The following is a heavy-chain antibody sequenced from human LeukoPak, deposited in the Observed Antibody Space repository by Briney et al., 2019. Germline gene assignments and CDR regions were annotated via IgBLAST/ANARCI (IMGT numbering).Heavy chain of an antibody. CDR2: ISWNSGSI. D-gene: IGHD3-10*01. CDR3: AKDKRYGSGSSWWYFDY. Sequence: PGGSLRLSCAASGFTFDDYAMHWVRQAPGKGLEWVSGISWNSGSIGYADSVKGRFTISRDNAKNSLYLQMNSLRAEDTALYYCAKDKRYGSGSSWWYFDYWGQGTLVTVSS. J-gene: IGHJ4*02. CDR1: GFTFDDYA. V-gene: IGHV3-9*01.